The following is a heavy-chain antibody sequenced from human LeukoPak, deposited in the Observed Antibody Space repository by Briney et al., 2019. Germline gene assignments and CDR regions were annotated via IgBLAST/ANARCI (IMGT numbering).Heavy chain of an antibody. Sequence: GGSLRLSCAASGFTFSSYGMHWVRQAPGKGLEWVAVISYDGSNKYYAASVKGRSTISRDNSKNTLYVQMISLRAEDTGVYYCAKYPLLRQQSRGGIFDYWGQGTLVSVSS. J-gene: IGHJ4*02. CDR1: GFTFSSYG. D-gene: IGHD6-13*01. CDR2: ISYDGSNK. V-gene: IGHV3-30*18. CDR3: AKYPLLRQQSRGGIFDY.